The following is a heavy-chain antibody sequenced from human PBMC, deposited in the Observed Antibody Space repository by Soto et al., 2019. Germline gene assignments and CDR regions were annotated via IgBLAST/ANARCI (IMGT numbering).Heavy chain of an antibody. CDR2: IFPRDSDT. J-gene: IGHJ4*02. Sequence: PGESLKISCDGSGYNYDTYWIALVLQMPGKGLEWMGIIFPRDSDTRYRPSFQGQVTISADRSTTTAYLQWYSLKASDTAMYYCARSYYDSSGYYYDMDYWGQGTLVTVSS. CDR1: GYNYDTYW. CDR3: ARSYYDSSGYYYDMDY. V-gene: IGHV5-51*01. D-gene: IGHD3-22*01.